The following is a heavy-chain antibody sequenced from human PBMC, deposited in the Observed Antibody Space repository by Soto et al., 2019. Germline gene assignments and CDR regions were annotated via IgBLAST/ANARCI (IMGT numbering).Heavy chain of an antibody. CDR2: INAGNGNT. CDR1: GYTFTSYA. D-gene: IGHD6-19*01. V-gene: IGHV1-3*01. CDR3: ARDRIAVAGTLNWFDP. Sequence: ASVKVSCKASGYTFTSYAMHWVRQAPGQRLEWMGWINAGNGNTKYSQKFQGRVTITRDTSASTAYMELSSLRSEDTAVYYCARDRIAVAGTLNWFDPWGQGTLVTVSS. J-gene: IGHJ5*02.